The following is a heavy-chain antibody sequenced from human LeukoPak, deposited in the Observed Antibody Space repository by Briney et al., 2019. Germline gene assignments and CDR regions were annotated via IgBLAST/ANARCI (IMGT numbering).Heavy chain of an antibody. CDR3: ARDRGYAMDV. D-gene: IGHD1-1*01. CDR1: GLSISDQY. CDR2: IQSGGNI. Sequence: GGSLRLSCAASGLSISDQYMSWVRQAPGKGLEWVSIIQSGGNIYYADSVKGRFTISRDNSKNKVYLQMNSLRAEDTAVYYCARDRGYAMDVWGQGTTVTVSS. J-gene: IGHJ6*02. V-gene: IGHV3-53*01.